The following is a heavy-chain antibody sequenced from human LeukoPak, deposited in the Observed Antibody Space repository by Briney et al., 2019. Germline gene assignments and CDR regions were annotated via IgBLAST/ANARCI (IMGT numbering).Heavy chain of an antibody. Sequence: PGGSLRLSCAASGFTFNNAWMSWVRQAPGKGLEWVGRIKSKTDGGTTDYAAPVKGRFTISRDDSKNTLYLQMNSLKTEDTAVYYCTNTFPYYDFWSGQFDYWGQGTLVTVSS. V-gene: IGHV3-15*01. D-gene: IGHD3-3*01. J-gene: IGHJ4*02. CDR1: GFTFNNAW. CDR3: TNTFPYYDFWSGQFDY. CDR2: IKSKTDGGTT.